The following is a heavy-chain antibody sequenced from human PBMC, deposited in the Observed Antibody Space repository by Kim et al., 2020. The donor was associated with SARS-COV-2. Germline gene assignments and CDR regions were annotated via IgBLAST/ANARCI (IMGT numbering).Heavy chain of an antibody. CDR3: ARVAPMTMVRGVIPYYYCGMDV. D-gene: IGHD3-10*01. V-gene: IGHV3-7*03. CDR1: GFTFSSYW. J-gene: IGHJ6*02. CDR2: IKQDGSEQ. Sequence: GGSLRLSCAASGFTFSSYWMSWVRQAPGKGLEWVANIKQDGSEQYYVDSVKGRFTISRDNAKNSLYLQMNSLRAEDTAVYYCARVAPMTMVRGVIPYYYCGMDVWGQGTTVTVSS.